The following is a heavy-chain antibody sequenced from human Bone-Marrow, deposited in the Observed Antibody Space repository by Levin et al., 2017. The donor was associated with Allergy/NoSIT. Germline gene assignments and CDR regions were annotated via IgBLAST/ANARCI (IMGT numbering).Heavy chain of an antibody. CDR1: GFSLSTTGVG. V-gene: IGHV2-5*02. J-gene: IGHJ6*02. Sequence: SGPTLVKPTQTLTLTCTFTGFSLSTTGVGVGWIRQPPGRALECLALIYWDDDRRYSPSLESRLTITKDTSKNQVVLTMTNMDPVDTATYYCARHSGSGRPEYDFYGMDVWGQGTTVTVSS. D-gene: IGHD3-10*01. CDR2: IYWDDDR. CDR3: ARHSGSGRPEYDFYGMDV.